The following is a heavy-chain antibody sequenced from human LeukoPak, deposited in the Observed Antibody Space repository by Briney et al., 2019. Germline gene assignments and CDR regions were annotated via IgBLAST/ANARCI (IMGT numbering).Heavy chain of an antibody. CDR3: ARDLFSGSYQEDF. J-gene: IGHJ4*02. CDR2: IKYDGSGK. D-gene: IGHD1-26*01. CDR1: GFRLSSYW. Sequence: GGSLRLSCAASGFRLSSYWMSWVRQAPGKGLEWVANIKYDGSGKYYVDSVEGRFTISRDDAKNSLYLEMNSLRAEVTAVYYYARDLFSGSYQEDFWGQGTLVTVSS. V-gene: IGHV3-7*01.